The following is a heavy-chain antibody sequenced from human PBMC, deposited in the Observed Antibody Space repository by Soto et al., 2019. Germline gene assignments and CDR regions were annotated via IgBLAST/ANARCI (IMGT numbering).Heavy chain of an antibody. J-gene: IGHJ4*02. Sequence: SETLSLTCAVYGGSFSGYYWSWIRQPPGKGLEWIGEINHSGSTNYNPSLKSRVTISVDTSKNQFSLKLSSVTAADTAVYYCARGRGMILTGQAWGQGTLVTVSS. CDR1: GGSFSGYY. D-gene: IGHD1-20*01. V-gene: IGHV4-34*01. CDR2: INHSGST. CDR3: ARGRGMILTGQA.